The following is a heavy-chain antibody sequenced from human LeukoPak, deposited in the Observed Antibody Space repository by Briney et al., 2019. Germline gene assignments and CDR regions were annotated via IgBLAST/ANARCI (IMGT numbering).Heavy chain of an antibody. J-gene: IGHJ6*03. CDR1: GFNVSRKY. CDR3: ARVRFLEGSPYYYYMDV. Sequence: GSLRLSCAASGFNVSRKYMSWVRQAPGKGLEWIGYIYYSGSTNYNPSLKSRVTISVDTSKNQFSLKLSSVTAADTAVYYCARVRFLEGSPYYYYMDVWGKGTTVTVSS. V-gene: IGHV4-59*02. D-gene: IGHD3-3*01. CDR2: IYYSGST.